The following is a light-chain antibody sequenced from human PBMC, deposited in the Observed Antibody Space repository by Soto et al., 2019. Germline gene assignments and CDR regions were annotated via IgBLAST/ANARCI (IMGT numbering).Light chain of an antibody. Sequence: EIVLTQSPATLSLSPGERATLSCRASQSLNSYLAWFQQKPGQPPRLLIYDASNRAAGIPARFSGSGSGTDFTLTISSLEPEDFAVYYCQQRRDWPLTFGGGTKVEIK. CDR2: DAS. V-gene: IGKV3-11*01. CDR1: QSLNSY. J-gene: IGKJ4*01. CDR3: QQRRDWPLT.